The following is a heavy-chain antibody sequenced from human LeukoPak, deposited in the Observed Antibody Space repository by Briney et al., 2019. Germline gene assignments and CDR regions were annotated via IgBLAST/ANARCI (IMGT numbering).Heavy chain of an antibody. J-gene: IGHJ5*02. D-gene: IGHD3-22*01. CDR3: ARLQMYYYDSSGRSGWFDP. Sequence: SVKVSCKASGGTFSSYAISWVRQAPGQGLEWMGGIIPIFGTANYAQKFQGRVTITTDESTSTAYMELSSLRSEDTAVYYCARLQMYYYDSSGRSGWFDPWGQGTLVTVSS. V-gene: IGHV1-69*05. CDR1: GGTFSSYA. CDR2: IIPIFGTA.